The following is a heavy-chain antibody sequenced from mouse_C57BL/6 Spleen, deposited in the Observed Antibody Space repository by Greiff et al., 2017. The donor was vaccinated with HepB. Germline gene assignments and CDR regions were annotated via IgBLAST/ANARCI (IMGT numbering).Heavy chain of an antibody. D-gene: IGHD1-1*01. J-gene: IGHJ2*01. CDR3: ARTEDGSSPDY. CDR2: IHPNSGST. V-gene: IGHV1-64*01. Sequence: QVQLQHPGAELVKPGASVKLSCKASGYTFTSYWMHWVKQRPGQGLEWIGMIHPNSGSTNYNEKFKSKATLTVDKSSSTAYMQLSSLTSEDSAVYYCARTEDGSSPDYWGQGTTLTVSS. CDR1: GYTFTSYW.